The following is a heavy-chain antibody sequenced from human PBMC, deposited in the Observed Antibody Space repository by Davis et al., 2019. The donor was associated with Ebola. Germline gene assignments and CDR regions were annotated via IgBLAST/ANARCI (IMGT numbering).Heavy chain of an antibody. CDR3: ATNGYLPY. CDR2: IYIGGST. J-gene: IGHJ4*02. D-gene: IGHD2-8*01. CDR1: GFTFSSYW. Sequence: GESLKISCAASGFTFSSYWMSWVRQAPGKGLEWVSVIYIGGSTYYADSVKGRFTISRHNSKNTLYLQMNSLRAEDTAVYYCATNGYLPYWGQGTLVTVSS. V-gene: IGHV3-66*01.